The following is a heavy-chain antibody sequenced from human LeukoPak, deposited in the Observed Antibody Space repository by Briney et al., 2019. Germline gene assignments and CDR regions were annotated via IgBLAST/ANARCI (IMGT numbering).Heavy chain of an antibody. CDR3: ARGRDPGSYSDY. CDR1: GFTFSDYY. J-gene: IGHJ4*02. V-gene: IGHV3-11*06. CDR2: ISSSSSYI. D-gene: IGHD3-10*01. Sequence: PGGSLRLSCEVSGFTFSDYYMSWIRQAPGKGLEWVSSISSSSSYIYYADSVKGRFTISRDNAKNSLYLQMNSLRAEDTAVYYCARGRDPGSYSDYWGQGTLVTVSS.